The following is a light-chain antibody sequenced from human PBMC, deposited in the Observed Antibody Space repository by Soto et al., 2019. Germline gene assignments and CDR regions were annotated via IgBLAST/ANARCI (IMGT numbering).Light chain of an antibody. CDR1: SSDVGSYNL. CDR2: EVS. Sequence: QSVLTQPASVSVSPGQSITISCTGTSSDVGSYNLVSWYQQHPGKAPKLMIYEVSKRPSGVSNRFSGSKSGNTASLTISGLQAEDEADYYCCSYAGSSTYVFGTGTKLTVL. CDR3: CSYAGSSTYV. V-gene: IGLV2-23*02. J-gene: IGLJ1*01.